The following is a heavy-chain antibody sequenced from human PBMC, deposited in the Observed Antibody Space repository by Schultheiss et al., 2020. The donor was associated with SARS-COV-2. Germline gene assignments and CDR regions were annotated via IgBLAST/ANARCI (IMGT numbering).Heavy chain of an antibody. J-gene: IGHJ1*01. D-gene: IGHD2-15*01. CDR1: GGSISSGGYY. V-gene: IGHV4-39*01. CDR2: INHSGST. CDR3: ASTSDIVVAVATA. Sequence: SETLSLTCTVSGGSISSGGYYWSWIRQPPGKGLEWIGEINHSGSTNYNPPLKSRVTISADTSKNQFSLKLRSVTATDTAVYYCASTSDIVVAVATAWGQGTLVTVSS.